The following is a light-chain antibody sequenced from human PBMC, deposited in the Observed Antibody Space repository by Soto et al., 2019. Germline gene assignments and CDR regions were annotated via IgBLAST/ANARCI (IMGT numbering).Light chain of an antibody. Sequence: EFVLTQPPGTLSLSPGERASLSRRASQSLANSFIAWCQQKPGQAPRLLIYDASNRATGIPARFSGSGSGTDFTLTISSLEPEDFGVYYCQQYGSSVTFGQGTRLEI. CDR3: QQYGSSVT. CDR2: DAS. V-gene: IGKV3-20*01. CDR1: QSLANSF. J-gene: IGKJ5*01.